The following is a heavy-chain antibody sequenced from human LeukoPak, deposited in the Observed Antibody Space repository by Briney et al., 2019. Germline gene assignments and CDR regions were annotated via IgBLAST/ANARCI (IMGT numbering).Heavy chain of an antibody. Sequence: KPSENLFLNSAGHGGAFSGYHWSWIRQPPWHGLDLIGEINHSGSTNYNPSLKSRVTISVDTSKNQFSLKLSSVTAADTAVYYCARGTMTTVTYYFDYWGQGTLVTVSS. J-gene: IGHJ4*02. CDR3: ARGTMTTVTYYFDY. D-gene: IGHD4-17*01. CDR1: GGAFSGYH. CDR2: INHSGST. V-gene: IGHV4-34*01.